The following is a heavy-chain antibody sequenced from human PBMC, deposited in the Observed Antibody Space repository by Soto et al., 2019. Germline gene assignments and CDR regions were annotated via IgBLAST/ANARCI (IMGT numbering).Heavy chain of an antibody. V-gene: IGHV3-30*18. CDR3: AKDNEQRPAAAGTGIDY. Sequence: QVQLVESGGGVVQPGRSLRLSCAASGFTFSSYGMHWVRQAPGKGLEWVAVISYDGSNKYYADSVKGRFTISRDNSKNTLYLQMNSLRAEDTAVYYCAKDNEQRPAAAGTGIDYWGQGTLVTVSS. CDR2: ISYDGSNK. D-gene: IGHD6-13*01. CDR1: GFTFSSYG. J-gene: IGHJ4*02.